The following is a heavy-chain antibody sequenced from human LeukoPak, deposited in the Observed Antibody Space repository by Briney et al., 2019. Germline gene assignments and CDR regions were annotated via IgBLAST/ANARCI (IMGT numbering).Heavy chain of an antibody. V-gene: IGHV1-46*01. J-gene: IGHJ4*02. CDR3: ARDHSSGSRHIVY. CDR2: INPSGGST. Sequence: ASVQVSCKASGYTFTSYYIHWVRQAPGQGLEWMGIINPSGGSTNYAQKFQGRVSMTRDTSASTLYMDLSRLRSEDTAVYYCARDHSSGSRHIVYWGQGTLVTVSS. D-gene: IGHD6-19*01. CDR1: GYTFTSYY.